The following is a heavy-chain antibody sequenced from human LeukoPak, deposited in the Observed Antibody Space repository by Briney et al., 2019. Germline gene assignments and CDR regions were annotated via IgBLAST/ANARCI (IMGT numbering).Heavy chain of an antibody. Sequence: GGSLRLSCAASALTFNRNAISWVRQAPGKGLEWVSTIGGSGDKTFYADSVKGRFTISRDNSKNMLHLQMSSLTGEDTALYYCVRRGDASSGWGDHDYWGQGALVTVSS. CDR1: ALTFNRNA. CDR3: VRRGDASSGWGDHDY. D-gene: IGHD6-19*01. V-gene: IGHV3-23*01. CDR2: IGGSGDKT. J-gene: IGHJ4*02.